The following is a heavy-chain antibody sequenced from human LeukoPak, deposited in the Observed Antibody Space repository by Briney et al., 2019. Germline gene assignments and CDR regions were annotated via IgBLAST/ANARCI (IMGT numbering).Heavy chain of an antibody. Sequence: GGSLRLSCTASGFTFGDYAMSWFRQAPGKGLEWVGFIRSKDYGGTIEYAASVKGRFTISRDNSKNTLYLQMNSLRAEDTAVYYCARDNRGYSYRIFDYWGQGTLVTVSS. D-gene: IGHD5-18*01. J-gene: IGHJ4*02. V-gene: IGHV3-49*03. CDR2: IRSKDYGGTI. CDR1: GFTFGDYA. CDR3: ARDNRGYSYRIFDY.